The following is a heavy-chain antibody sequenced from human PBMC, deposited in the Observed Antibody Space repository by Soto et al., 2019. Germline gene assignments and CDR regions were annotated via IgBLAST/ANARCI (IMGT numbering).Heavy chain of an antibody. Sequence: QVRLQQWGAGLLKPSETLSLTCGVYGGSFTGYYWGWIRQPPGKGLEWIGEVTHSRSTRYNPSLESGVTISLDTSKNQFSLKLSSVTAADTAVYYCARGGSGYPLYYYYGMDVWGQGTTVTVSS. CDR3: ARGGSGYPLYYYYGMDV. J-gene: IGHJ6*02. CDR2: VTHSRST. D-gene: IGHD3-22*01. CDR1: GGSFTGYY. V-gene: IGHV4-34*01.